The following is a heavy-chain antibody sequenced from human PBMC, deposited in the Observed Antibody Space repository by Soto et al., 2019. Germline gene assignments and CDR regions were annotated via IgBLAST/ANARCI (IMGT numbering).Heavy chain of an antibody. J-gene: IGHJ4*02. Sequence: QVQLVESGGGVVQPGTSLRVSCTTSGFSFSTYGMHWVRQVPGKGLEWVAIIWADGKIDYNTNSVRGRFAISRDNSKNTLYLTMNSLRVEATAVYNSARDIPKGRYPDYWGQGTLVTVST. D-gene: IGHD2-2*02. CDR1: GFSFSTYG. V-gene: IGHV3-33*01. CDR3: ARDIPKGRYPDY. CDR2: IWADGKID.